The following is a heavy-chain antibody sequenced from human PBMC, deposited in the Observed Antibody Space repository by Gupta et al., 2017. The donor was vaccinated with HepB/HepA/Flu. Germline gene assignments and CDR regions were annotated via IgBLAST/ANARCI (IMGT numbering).Heavy chain of an antibody. J-gene: IGHJ5*02. CDR1: GFPFSSYS. CDR3: ARATIGNNWFDP. Sequence: EVQLVESGGGLVKPGGSLRLSCAASGFPFSSYSMNWVRQAPGKGLEWASSISSSSSYIYYADSVKGRFTISRDNAKNSLYLQMNSLRAEDTAVYYCARATIGNNWFDPWGQGTLVTVSS. CDR2: ISSSSSYI. V-gene: IGHV3-21*01. D-gene: IGHD3-9*01.